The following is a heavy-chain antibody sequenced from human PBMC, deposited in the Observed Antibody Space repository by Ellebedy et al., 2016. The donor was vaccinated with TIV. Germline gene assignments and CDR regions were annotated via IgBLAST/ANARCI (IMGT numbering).Heavy chain of an antibody. D-gene: IGHD6-19*01. CDR2: ISGSGSSP. CDR1: GFTFSTYA. J-gene: IGHJ4*02. V-gene: IGHV3-23*01. CDR3: AKAEVGVSGWKT. Sequence: GESLKISCAASGFTFSTYAMSWVRQTPGKGLEWVSAISGSGSSPYYADSVTGRFTISRDNSKNTLYLQMSSLRVEDTAVYFCAKAEVGVSGWKTWGQGTLVTASS.